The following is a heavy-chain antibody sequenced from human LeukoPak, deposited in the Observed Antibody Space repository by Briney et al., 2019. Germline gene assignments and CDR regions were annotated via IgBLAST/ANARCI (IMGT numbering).Heavy chain of an antibody. Sequence: PSETLSLTCTVSGGSISSYYWSWIRQPAGKGLEWIGRIYTSGSTNYNPSLKSRVTMSVDTSKNQFSLKLSSVTAADTAVYYCARGYCSSTSCAGHYYMDVWGKGTKVTVSS. CDR3: ARGYCSSTSCAGHYYMDV. J-gene: IGHJ6*03. V-gene: IGHV4-4*07. CDR1: GGSISSYY. D-gene: IGHD2-2*01. CDR2: IYTSGST.